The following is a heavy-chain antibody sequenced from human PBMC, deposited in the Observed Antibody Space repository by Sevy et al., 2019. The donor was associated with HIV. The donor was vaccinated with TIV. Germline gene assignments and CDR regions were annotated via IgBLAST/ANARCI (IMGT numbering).Heavy chain of an antibody. D-gene: IGHD6-6*01. CDR3: AKDNRPATMSNSSYYYYGMDV. J-gene: IGHJ6*02. CDR1: GFRFSDYA. V-gene: IGHV3-9*01. CDR2: ISWNSVSL. Sequence: GGSLRLSCAASGFRFSDYAMHWVRQAPGKGLEWVSGISWNSVSLDYADSVKGRFTISRDNAKNSLYLQMNRLRSDDTALYYCAKDNRPATMSNSSYYYYGMDVWGQGTTVTVSS.